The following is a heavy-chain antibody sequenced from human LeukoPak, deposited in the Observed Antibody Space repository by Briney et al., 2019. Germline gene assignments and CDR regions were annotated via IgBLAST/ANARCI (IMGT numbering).Heavy chain of an antibody. CDR3: ARAPFYSGYDSRARYYYYGMDV. Sequence: GGSLRLSCAASGFTFSSYAMSWVRPAPGKGLEWVSAISGSGGSTYYADSVKGRFTISRDNAKNTLYLQMNSLRAEDTAVYYCARAPFYSGYDSRARYYYYGMDVWGQGTTVTVSS. V-gene: IGHV3-23*01. CDR2: ISGSGGST. CDR1: GFTFSSYA. D-gene: IGHD5-12*01. J-gene: IGHJ6*02.